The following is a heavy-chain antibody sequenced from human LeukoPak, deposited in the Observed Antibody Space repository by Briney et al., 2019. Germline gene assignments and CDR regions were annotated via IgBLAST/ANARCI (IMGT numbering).Heavy chain of an antibody. D-gene: IGHD1-1*01. CDR3: ATYKNQLRTVYFDY. J-gene: IGHJ4*02. CDR2: IKQDGSDK. V-gene: IGHV3-7*02. CDR1: GFTFSSYW. Sequence: GGSLRLSCAASGFTFSSYWMSWVRQAPGKGLEWVANIKQDGSDKNYVDSVKGRLTISKDNAKNLLSLEMNGLRAEDTAVYYCATYKNQLRTVYFDYWGQGTLVTVSS.